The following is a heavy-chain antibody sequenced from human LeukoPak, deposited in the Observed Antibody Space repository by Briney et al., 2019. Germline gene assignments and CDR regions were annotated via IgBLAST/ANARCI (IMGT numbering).Heavy chain of an antibody. CDR3: ARDLDCSSTSCYTDAFDI. CDR1: GGSISSYF. V-gene: IGHV4-59*12. D-gene: IGHD2-2*02. Sequence: SETLSLTCTVSGGSISSYFWNWIRQPPGKGLEWIGYIYHSGSTYYNPSLKSRVTISVDRSKNQFSLKLRSVTAADTAVYYCARDLDCSSTSCYTDAFDIWGQGTMVTVSS. CDR2: IYHSGST. J-gene: IGHJ3*02.